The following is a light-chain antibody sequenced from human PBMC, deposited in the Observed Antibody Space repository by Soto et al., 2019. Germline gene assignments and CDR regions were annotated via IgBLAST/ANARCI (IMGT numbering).Light chain of an antibody. CDR3: QQSGDFHLT. CDR2: AAT. CDR1: QGISSW. J-gene: IGKJ4*01. V-gene: IGKV1-12*01. Sequence: IEMTQTPSFVSASLRDRVTITGRASQGISSWSAWHQQKPGKAPKLLIYAATILQSGVPSRFRVRECWRDLCLSGSSGQPEDFGAYFWQQSGDFHLTLGGGTSVHIK.